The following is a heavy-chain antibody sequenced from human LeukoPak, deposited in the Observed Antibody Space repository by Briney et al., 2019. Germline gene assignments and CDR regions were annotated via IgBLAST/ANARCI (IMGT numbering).Heavy chain of an antibody. D-gene: IGHD3-10*01. CDR2: ISWNSGNT. Sequence: GGSLRLSCAASRSTFDGYAMHWVRQAPGKGLEWVSSISWNSGNTDYAASVKGRFTISRDNAKKSLHLQMNSLRAEDTAVYYCARGSGSHYNYMDVWGKGTTVTVSS. CDR3: ARGSGSHYNYMDV. V-gene: IGHV3-9*01. J-gene: IGHJ6*03. CDR1: RSTFDGYA.